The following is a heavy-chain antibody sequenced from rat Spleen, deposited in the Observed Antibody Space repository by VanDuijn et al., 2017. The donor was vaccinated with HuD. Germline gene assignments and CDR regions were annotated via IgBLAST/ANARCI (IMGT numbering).Heavy chain of an antibody. CDR1: AYSITSSYR. V-gene: IGHV3-3*01. CDR2: INNAGST. CDR3: AKGHFSDAPDWFAY. J-gene: IGHJ3*01. Sequence: EVQLQESGPGLVKPSQSLSLTCSVTAYSITSSYRWNWIRKFPGNKLEWMGYINNAGSTNYNPSLKSRISITRDTSKNQFFLQVNSVTTEDTATYYCAKGHFSDAPDWFAYWGQGTLVTVSS. D-gene: IGHD1-12*01.